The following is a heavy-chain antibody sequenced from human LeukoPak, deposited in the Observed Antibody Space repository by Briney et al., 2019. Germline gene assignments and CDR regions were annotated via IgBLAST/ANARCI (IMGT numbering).Heavy chain of an antibody. CDR2: IYYSGST. V-gene: IGHV4-39*07. Sequence: KASETLSLTCTVSGGSISSSSYYWGWIRQPPGKGLEWIGSIYYSGSTYYNPSLKSRVTISVDTSKNQFSLKLSSVTAADTAVYYCARERAYYYYYYMDVWGKGTTVTVSS. CDR1: GGSISSSSYY. J-gene: IGHJ6*03. CDR3: ARERAYYYYYYMDV.